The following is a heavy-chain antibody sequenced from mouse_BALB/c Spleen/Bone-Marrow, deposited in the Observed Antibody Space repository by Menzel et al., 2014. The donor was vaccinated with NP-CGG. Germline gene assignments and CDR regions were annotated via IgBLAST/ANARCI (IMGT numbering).Heavy chain of an antibody. D-gene: IGHD3-1*01. J-gene: IGHJ1*01. V-gene: IGHV1S81*02. Sequence: VQLQQSGAELVKPGASVKLSCKASGYTFXSYWMHWVKQRPGQGLEWIGEINPSNGRTNYVEQFKSKATLSGDKSSSTVYMQLSSLTSEDAAVYYCARSGYWYFDVWGAGTTVTVSA. CDR3: ARSGYWYFDV. CDR2: INPSNGRT. CDR1: GYTFXSYW.